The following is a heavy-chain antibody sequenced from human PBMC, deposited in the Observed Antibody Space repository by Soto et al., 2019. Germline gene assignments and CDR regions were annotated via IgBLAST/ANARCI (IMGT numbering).Heavy chain of an antibody. CDR2: IYYSGST. V-gene: IGHV4-59*01. CDR3: ARAYGGFDNGLDV. Sequence: ETLSLTCTVSGDSIRSYYWTWIRRPPGKGLELIGYIYYSGSTRYNPSLKSRVTISVDMSKNQFSLKLSSVIAADTAVYYCARAYGGFDNGLDVWGQGTAVTVSS. J-gene: IGHJ6*02. CDR1: GDSIRSYY. D-gene: IGHD5-12*01.